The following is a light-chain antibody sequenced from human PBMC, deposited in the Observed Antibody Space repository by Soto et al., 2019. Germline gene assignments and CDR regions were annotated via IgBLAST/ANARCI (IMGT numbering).Light chain of an antibody. Sequence: QSVLTQPPSASGSPGQSVTISCTGTSSDVGGYNYVSWYQQYPGKAPKLMIYEVSKRPSGVPDRSSGSKSGKTASLTVSGLQAEDEADYYCTSYAGSDIWVFGGGTKLTVL. CDR3: TSYAGSDIWV. J-gene: IGLJ3*02. CDR1: SSDVGGYNY. V-gene: IGLV2-8*01. CDR2: EVS.